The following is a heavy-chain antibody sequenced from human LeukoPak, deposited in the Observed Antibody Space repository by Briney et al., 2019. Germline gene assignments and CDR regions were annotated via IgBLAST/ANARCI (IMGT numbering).Heavy chain of an antibody. V-gene: IGHV4-34*01. CDR1: GGSFSGYY. J-gene: IGHJ4*02. Sequence: PSETLSLTCAVYGGSFSGYYWSWIRQPPGKGLEWIGEINHSGSTNYNPSLKSRVTIPVDTSKNQFSLKLSSVTAADTAVYYCARDEYSYGRYFDYWGQGTLVTVSS. D-gene: IGHD5-18*01. CDR3: ARDEYSYGRYFDY. CDR2: INHSGST.